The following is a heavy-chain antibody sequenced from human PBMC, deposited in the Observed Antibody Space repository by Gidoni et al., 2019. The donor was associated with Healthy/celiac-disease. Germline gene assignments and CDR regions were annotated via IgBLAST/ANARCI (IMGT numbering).Heavy chain of an antibody. Sequence: QVQLQESGPGLVKPSQTLSLPCTVSGGSISSGGYYWSWIRQHPGKGLEWIGYIYYSGSTYYNPSLKSRVTISVDTSKNQFSLKLSSVTAADTAVYYCARVGYDFWSGYSLYYFDYWGQGTLVTVSS. D-gene: IGHD3-3*01. CDR3: ARVGYDFWSGYSLYYFDY. J-gene: IGHJ4*02. CDR1: GGSISSGGYY. V-gene: IGHV4-31*03. CDR2: IYYSGST.